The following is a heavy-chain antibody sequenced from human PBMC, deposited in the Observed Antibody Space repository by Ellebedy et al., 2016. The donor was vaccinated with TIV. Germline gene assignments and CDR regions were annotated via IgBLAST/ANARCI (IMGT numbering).Heavy chain of an antibody. J-gene: IGHJ5*02. Sequence: GESLKISXAASGFTLSDYNMNWIRQAPGKGLEWIAYLSRGGSTINYADSVKGRFTISRDNAKNPLFLQMNSLRAEDTAIYYCARDPTTDYGDYNWFDPWGQGTLVTVST. CDR1: GFTLSDYN. D-gene: IGHD4-17*01. CDR2: LSRGGSTI. V-gene: IGHV3-11*01. CDR3: ARDPTTDYGDYNWFDP.